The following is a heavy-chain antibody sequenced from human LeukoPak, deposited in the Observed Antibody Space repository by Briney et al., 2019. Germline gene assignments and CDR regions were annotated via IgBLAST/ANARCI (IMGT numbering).Heavy chain of an antibody. Sequence: PGGSLRLSCAASGFTFSSYWTSWVRQAPGKGLEWVANIKQDGSEKYYVDSVKGRFTISRDNAKNSLYLQMNSLRAEDTAVYYCARSSITIDPREDFDYWGQGTLVTVSS. CDR3: ARSSITIDPREDFDY. CDR2: IKQDGSEK. V-gene: IGHV3-7*01. D-gene: IGHD3-10*01. J-gene: IGHJ4*02. CDR1: GFTFSSYW.